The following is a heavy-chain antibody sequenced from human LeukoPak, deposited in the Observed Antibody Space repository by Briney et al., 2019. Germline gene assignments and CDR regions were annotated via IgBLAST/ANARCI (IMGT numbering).Heavy chain of an antibody. J-gene: IGHJ6*02. CDR3: ATNNHYYGSGSYLIYYYYGMDV. D-gene: IGHD3-10*01. CDR1: GGSISSSSYY. CDR2: IYYSGST. V-gene: IGHV4-39*05. Sequence: SETPSLTCTVSGGSISSSSYYWGWIRQPPGKGLEWIGSIYYSGSTYYNPSLKSRVTISVDTSKNQFSLKLSSVTAADTAVYYCATNNHYYGSGSYLIYYYYGMDVWGQGTTVTVSS.